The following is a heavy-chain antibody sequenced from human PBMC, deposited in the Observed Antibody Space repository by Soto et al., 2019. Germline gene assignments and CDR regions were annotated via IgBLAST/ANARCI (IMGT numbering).Heavy chain of an antibody. CDR1: GFTFDDYT. D-gene: IGHD2-2*01. V-gene: IGHV3-43*01. CDR3: AKDMVGYCSSTSCYHYYYYGMDV. CDR2: ISWDGGST. Sequence: EVQLVESGGVVVQPGGSLRLSCAASGFTFDDYTMHWVRQAPGKGLEWVSLISWDGGSTYYADSVKGRFTISRDNSKNSRYLQMNSLRTEYSALYYCAKDMVGYCSSTSCYHYYYYGMDVWGQGTTVTVS. J-gene: IGHJ6*02.